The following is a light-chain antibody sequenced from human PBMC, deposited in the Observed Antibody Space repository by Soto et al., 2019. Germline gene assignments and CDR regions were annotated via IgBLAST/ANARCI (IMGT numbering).Light chain of an antibody. CDR2: DAS. J-gene: IGKJ1*01. V-gene: IGKV3-11*01. Sequence: IVLTQSPAALSLTQGERATLSCRASQRVSSYLAWYQQKPGQAPRLLIYDASNRATGIPARFSGSGSGTDFTLTISSLQPEDFATYFCQQSYSTPPWTFGQGTKVDI. CDR3: QQSYSTPPWT. CDR1: QRVSSY.